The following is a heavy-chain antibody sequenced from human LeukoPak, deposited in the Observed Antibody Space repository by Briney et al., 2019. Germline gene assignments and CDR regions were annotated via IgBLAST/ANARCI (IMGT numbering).Heavy chain of an antibody. CDR2: IYYSGST. J-gene: IGHJ5*02. D-gene: IGHD6-13*01. V-gene: IGHV4-31*03. CDR3: ASASAVPGIAAAGRFDP. CDR1: GGSISSGGYY. Sequence: SETLSLTCTVSGGSISSGGYYWSWIRQHPGKGLEWIGYIYYSGSTYYNPSLKSRVTISVDTSKNQFSLKLSSVTAADTAVYYCASASAVPGIAAAGRFDPWDQGTLVTVSS.